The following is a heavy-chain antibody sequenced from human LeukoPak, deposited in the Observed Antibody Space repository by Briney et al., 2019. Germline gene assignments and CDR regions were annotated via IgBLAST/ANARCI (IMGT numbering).Heavy chain of an antibody. Sequence: ASVKVSCKASGYTFTGYYMHWVRQAPGQGLEWMGWINPNSGNTGYAQKFQGRVTITRNTSISTAYMELSSLRSEDTAVYYCARDFWGYCSSTSCSWFDPWGQGTLVTVSS. CDR2: INPNSGNT. J-gene: IGHJ5*02. D-gene: IGHD2-2*01. CDR1: GYTFTGYY. V-gene: IGHV1-8*03. CDR3: ARDFWGYCSSTSCSWFDP.